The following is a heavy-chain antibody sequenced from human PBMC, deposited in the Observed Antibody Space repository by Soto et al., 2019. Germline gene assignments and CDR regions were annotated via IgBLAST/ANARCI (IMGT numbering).Heavy chain of an antibody. CDR2: IYYSGST. CDR1: GGSISSYY. CDR3: ARGGRSSSWYLSLFDP. J-gene: IGHJ5*02. Sequence: SETLSLTCTVSGGSISSYYWSWIRQPPGKGLEWIGYIYYSGSTNYNPSLKSRVTISVDTSKNQFSLKLSSVTAADTAVYYCARGGRSSSWYLSLFDPWGQGTL. D-gene: IGHD6-13*01. V-gene: IGHV4-59*01.